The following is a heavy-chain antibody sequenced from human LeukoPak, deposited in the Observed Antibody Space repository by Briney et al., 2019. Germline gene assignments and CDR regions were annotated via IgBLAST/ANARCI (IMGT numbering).Heavy chain of an antibody. CDR3: AREMPTTETFDY. Sequence: PGGSLRLSCVASGFTFSGCVMHWVRQAPGKGLEWVAVISYDGSSKYYADSVKGRFTISRDSSNNTLYLQMNSLRVEDTSVYYCAREMPTTETFDYWGQGALVTVPS. CDR2: ISYDGSSK. D-gene: IGHD5-24*01. J-gene: IGHJ4*02. V-gene: IGHV3-30-3*01. CDR1: GFTFSGCV.